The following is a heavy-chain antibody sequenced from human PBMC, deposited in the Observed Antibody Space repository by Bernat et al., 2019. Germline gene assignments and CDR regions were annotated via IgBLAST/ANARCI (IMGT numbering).Heavy chain of an antibody. V-gene: IGHV3-11*05. CDR3: GEGGLRAADGSFDY. J-gene: IGHJ4*02. D-gene: IGHD3-16*01. CDR2: ISSSSYT. CDR1: GFTFSDYY. Sequence: QVQLVESGGGLVKPGGSLRLSCAASGFTFSDYYMSWIRQAPGKGLEWVSYISSSSYTNYADSVKGRFTISRDNAKNSLYLQMNSLGAEDTAVYYCGEGGLRAADGSFDYWGQGTLVTVSS.